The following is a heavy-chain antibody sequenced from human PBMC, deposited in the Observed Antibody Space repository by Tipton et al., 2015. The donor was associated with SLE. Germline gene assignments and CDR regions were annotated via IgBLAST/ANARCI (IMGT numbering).Heavy chain of an antibody. Sequence: TLSLTCAVSGYDISSGYFWGWIRQPPGKGLEWIGSIYSSGTTYYNPSLGSRVTISVDTSKNQFSLKLYSLTAADTAVYYCATKVEVVRAGYFQDWGQGTLVTVSS. CDR3: ATKVEVVRAGYFQD. CDR2: IYSSGTT. CDR1: GYDISSGYF. D-gene: IGHD2-15*01. V-gene: IGHV4-38-2*01. J-gene: IGHJ1*01.